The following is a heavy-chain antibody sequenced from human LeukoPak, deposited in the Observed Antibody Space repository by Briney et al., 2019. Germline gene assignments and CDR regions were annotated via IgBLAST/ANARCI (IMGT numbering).Heavy chain of an antibody. V-gene: IGHV1-2*02. D-gene: IGHD3-10*01. J-gene: IGHJ6*01. CDR1: GYTFTGYY. CDR3: AREHSITMVRGESYGMDV. CDR2: INPNSGGT. Sequence: ASVKVSCKASGYTFTGYYMHGLRQAPGQGLEWMGWINPNSGGTNYAQKYQGRVTMTRDTSISTAYMELSRLRSDDTAVYYCAREHSITMVRGESYGMDVWGQETTVSVSS.